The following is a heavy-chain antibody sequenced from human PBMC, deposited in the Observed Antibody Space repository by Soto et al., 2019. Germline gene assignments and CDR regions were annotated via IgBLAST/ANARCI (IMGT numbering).Heavy chain of an antibody. J-gene: IGHJ5*02. D-gene: IGHD3-10*01. Sequence: PGGSLRLSSTASTFAVSYKYMSWIRQSPGKGLEWVSLLYSGGSQYYADSVKVRFIISRDTSTNTLRLLMNNLRADDTAIYYCGSIPLLRGVPHEDLWGQGTLVTVSS. V-gene: IGHV3-66*01. CDR3: GSIPLLRGVPHEDL. CDR2: LYSGGSQ. CDR1: TFAVSYKY.